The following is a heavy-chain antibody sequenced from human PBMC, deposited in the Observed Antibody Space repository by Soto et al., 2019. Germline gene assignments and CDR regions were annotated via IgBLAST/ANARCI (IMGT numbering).Heavy chain of an antibody. D-gene: IGHD2-15*01. CDR3: ARAGAAPYYYYGMDV. CDR1: GYTFSTSG. CDR2: ISTYNGDT. V-gene: IGHV1-18*01. J-gene: IGHJ6*02. Sequence: QVQLVQSGAEVRKPGASVKVSCKASGYTFSTSGMSWLRQPPGQGLEWMGWISTYNGDTNDAPKFQDRVTMTSDTSTSTVYMELRSLRSDDTAVYYCARAGAAPYYYYGMDVWGQGTRVTVSS.